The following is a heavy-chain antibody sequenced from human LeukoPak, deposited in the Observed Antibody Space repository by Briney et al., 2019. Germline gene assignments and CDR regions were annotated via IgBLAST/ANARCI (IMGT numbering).Heavy chain of an antibody. CDR1: GGSISSYY. D-gene: IGHD3-22*01. J-gene: IGHJ4*02. CDR2: IYYSGST. Sequence: SETLSLTCTVSGGSISSYYWSWIRQPPGKGLEWIGYIYYSGSTNYNPSLKSRVTISVDTSKNQFSLKLSSVTAADTAVYFCARNYYDTRKPWDWGQGTLVTVSS. V-gene: IGHV4-59*08. CDR3: ARNYYDTRKPWD.